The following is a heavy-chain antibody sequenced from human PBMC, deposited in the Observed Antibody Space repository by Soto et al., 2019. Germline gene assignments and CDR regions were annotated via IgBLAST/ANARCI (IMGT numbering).Heavy chain of an antibody. D-gene: IGHD3-3*01. CDR3: ARLFHDCGMDV. CDR1: GGSISSSSYY. Sequence: QLQLQESGPGLVKPSETLSLTCTVSGGSISSSSYYWGWIRQPPGKGLEWIGSIHYSGSTYYNPSLKRRATRSVDTPKNPFSLNLISVTAADPAVYCCARLFHDCGMDVWGQGPTNTVSS. V-gene: IGHV4-39*02. CDR2: IHYSGST. J-gene: IGHJ6*02.